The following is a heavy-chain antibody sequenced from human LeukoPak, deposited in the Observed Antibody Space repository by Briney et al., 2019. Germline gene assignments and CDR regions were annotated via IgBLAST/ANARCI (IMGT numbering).Heavy chain of an antibody. D-gene: IGHD3-22*01. J-gene: IGHJ4*02. V-gene: IGHV4-39*07. CDR1: GVSISSSSYY. Sequence: SETLSLTCTVSGVSISSSSYYWGWIRQPPGKGLEWIGSIYYSGSTYYNPSLKSRVTMSVDTSKNQFSLKLSSVTAADTAVYYCARDTYYYDSSGYWADYWGQGTLVTVSS. CDR2: IYYSGST. CDR3: ARDTYYYDSSGYWADY.